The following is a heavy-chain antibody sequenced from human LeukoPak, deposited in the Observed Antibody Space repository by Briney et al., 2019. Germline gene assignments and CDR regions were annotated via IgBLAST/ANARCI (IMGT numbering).Heavy chain of an antibody. CDR1: GDSISSNSYY. J-gene: IGHJ5*02. D-gene: IGHD3-10*01. V-gene: IGHV4-39*01. CDR3: ARRFMVRGAMGFDP. CDR2: IYYSGST. Sequence: SETLSLTCTVSGDSISSNSYYWGWIRQPPGKGLEWIGSIYYSGSTYYNPSLKSRVTISLDTSNNQFSLKLSSVTAADTAVYYCARRFMVRGAMGFDPWGQGTLVTVSS.